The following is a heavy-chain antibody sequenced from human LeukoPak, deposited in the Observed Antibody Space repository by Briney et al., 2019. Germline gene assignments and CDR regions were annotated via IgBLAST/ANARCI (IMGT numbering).Heavy chain of an antibody. CDR2: IYYSGST. V-gene: IGHV4-59*01. J-gene: IGHJ6*03. CDR1: GGSISSYY. D-gene: IGHD6-13*01. CDR3: ARGGRYMSASWYRSVYYYMDV. Sequence: SETLSLTCTVSGGSISSYYWSWIRQPPGKGLEWIGYIYYSGSTNYNPSLKSRVTISVDTSKNQFSLKLSSVTAADTAVYYCARGGRYMSASWYRSVYYYMDVWGKGTTVTVSS.